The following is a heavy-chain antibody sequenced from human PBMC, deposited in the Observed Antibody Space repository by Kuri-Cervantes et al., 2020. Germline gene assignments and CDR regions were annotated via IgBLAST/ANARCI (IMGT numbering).Heavy chain of an antibody. Sequence: GESLKISCAASGFTFSSYAMSWVRQAPGKGLGWVSAISGSGGSTYYADSVKGRFTISRDNSKNTLYLQMNSLRAEDTAVYYCARELLGYCSSTSCYGLGYWGQGTLVTVSS. J-gene: IGHJ4*02. V-gene: IGHV3-23*01. CDR2: ISGSGGST. CDR1: GFTFSSYA. CDR3: ARELLGYCSSTSCYGLGY. D-gene: IGHD2-2*01.